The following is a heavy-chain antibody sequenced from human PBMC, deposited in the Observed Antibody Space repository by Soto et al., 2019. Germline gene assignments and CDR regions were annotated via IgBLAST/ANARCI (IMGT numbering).Heavy chain of an antibody. CDR2: INHSGST. CDR3: ARGRGERLGGEPMDV. V-gene: IGHV4-34*01. J-gene: IGHJ6*04. D-gene: IGHD3-16*01. CDR1: GGSFSGYY. Sequence: QVQLQQWGAGLLKPSETLSLTCAVYGGSFSGYYWSWIRQPPGKGLEWIGEINHSGSTNYNPSLKSLVTISVDTSKNQFSLKLSFVTAGDTAGYLCARGRGERLGGEPMDVWGKGTTVTVSS.